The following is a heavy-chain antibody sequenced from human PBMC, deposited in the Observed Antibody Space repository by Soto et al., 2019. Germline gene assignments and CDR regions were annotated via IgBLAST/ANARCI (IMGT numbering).Heavy chain of an antibody. CDR3: VAVVVPAAMEIDAFDI. Sequence: QLQLQESGPGLVKPSETLSLTCTVSGGSISSSSYYWGWIRQPPGKGLEWIGSIYYSGSTYYNPSVKSRVTISVDTSKNQFSLKLSSVTAADTAVYYCVAVVVPAAMEIDAFDIWGQGTMVTVSS. D-gene: IGHD2-2*01. V-gene: IGHV4-39*01. CDR1: GGSISSSSYY. J-gene: IGHJ3*02. CDR2: IYYSGST.